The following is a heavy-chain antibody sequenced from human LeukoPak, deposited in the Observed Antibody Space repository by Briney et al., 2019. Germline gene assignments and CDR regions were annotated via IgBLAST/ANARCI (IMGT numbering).Heavy chain of an antibody. Sequence: GESLKISCKCSGYSFTDYWSGWVRQTPGKGLEWMGIIYPDDSDTRYSPSFQGQVTISADKSISTAYLQWSSLKASDTAMYYCASPTPSVFLLWGQGTLVTVSS. V-gene: IGHV5-51*01. CDR1: GYSFTDYW. CDR2: IYPDDSDT. CDR3: ASPTPSVFLL. J-gene: IGHJ4*02.